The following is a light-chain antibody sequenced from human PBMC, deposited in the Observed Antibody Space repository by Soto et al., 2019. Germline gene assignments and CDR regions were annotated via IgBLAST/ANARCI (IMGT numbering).Light chain of an antibody. V-gene: IGKV3-20*01. CDR1: QTLRSTY. Sequence: IVLMQSPGTLSLSPGERATLSCRASQTLRSTYIAWYQQKPGQAPRVLIYGASKRATGIPVRFSGSGSGTDFSLTISRLEPEDFAVYYCHQYDNAPQTFGQGTKVDIK. CDR3: HQYDNAPQT. J-gene: IGKJ1*01. CDR2: GAS.